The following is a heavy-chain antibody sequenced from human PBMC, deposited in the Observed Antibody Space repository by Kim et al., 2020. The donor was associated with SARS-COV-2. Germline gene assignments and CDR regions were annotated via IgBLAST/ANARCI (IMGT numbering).Heavy chain of an antibody. CDR2: INHSGST. D-gene: IGHD1-26*01. CDR1: GGSFSGYY. Sequence: SETLSLTCAVYGGSFSGYYWSWIRQPPGKGLEWIGEINHSGSTNYNPSLKSRVTISVDTSKNQFSLKLSSVTAADTAVYYCARGPPVRRGGAYRIWGQGTMVTVSS. J-gene: IGHJ3*02. V-gene: IGHV4-34*01. CDR3: ARGPPVRRGGAYRI.